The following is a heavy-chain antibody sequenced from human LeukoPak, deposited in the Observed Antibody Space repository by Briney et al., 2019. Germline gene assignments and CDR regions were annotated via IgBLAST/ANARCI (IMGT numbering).Heavy chain of an antibody. D-gene: IGHD3-10*01. CDR2: TITIFGAA. V-gene: IGHV1-69*13. J-gene: IGHJ6*03. CDR3: ARVPPPPRITMVRGVISPPHKSVYYYYYMDV. Sequence: SVRVSCKASGGTFSSYAISWVRQAPGQGLEWMGGTITIFGAANYAQTLQGSVTLTADESTSTDCMWQSSLRYADTALYYFARVPPPPRITMVRGVISPPHKSVYYYYYMDVWVKGTTVTVSS. CDR1: GGTFSSYA.